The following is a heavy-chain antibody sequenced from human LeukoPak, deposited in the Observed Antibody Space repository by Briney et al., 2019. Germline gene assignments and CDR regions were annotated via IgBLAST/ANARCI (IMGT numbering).Heavy chain of an antibody. CDR1: GGAISSYY. D-gene: IGHD6-6*01. CDR2: IYYSGST. Sequence: PSETLSLTCTVSGGAISSYYWRWIRQPPGKGLEWIGYIYYSGSTNYNPSLKSRVTMSVDTSKNQFSLKLSSVTAADTAVYYCARDKYSSSCLDYWCQGTLVTVSS. V-gene: IGHV4-59*01. CDR3: ARDKYSSSCLDY. J-gene: IGHJ4*02.